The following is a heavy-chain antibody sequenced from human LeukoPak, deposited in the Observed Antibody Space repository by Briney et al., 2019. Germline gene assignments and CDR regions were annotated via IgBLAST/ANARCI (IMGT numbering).Heavy chain of an antibody. V-gene: IGHV1-46*01. D-gene: IGHD3-9*01. J-gene: IGHJ2*01. CDR1: GYTFTSYY. CDR3: ARGNHLTGYRYWYSDL. CDR2: MNPTGGST. Sequence: ASVKVSCKASGYTFTSYYMHWVRQAPGQGLEWMGIMNPTGGSTTYAHKFQGRVTMTRDMSTSTVYMELSSLRSEDTAVYYCARGNHLTGYRYWYSDLWGRGTLVTVSS.